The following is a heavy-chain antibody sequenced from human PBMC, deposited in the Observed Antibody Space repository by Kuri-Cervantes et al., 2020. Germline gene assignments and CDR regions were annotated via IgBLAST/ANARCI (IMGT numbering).Heavy chain of an antibody. CDR3: ARGLAVAGTLGYFDY. J-gene: IGHJ4*02. CDR1: GGSISLYQ. Sequence: SETLSLTCAVSGGSISLYQWTWIRQPPGGGLVWIGNVYYSGNTKYNPSLKSRASISVDTSKNQFSLKLTSMTAADTAVYYCARGLAVAGTLGYFDYWGQGTLVTVSS. V-gene: IGHV4-59*01. CDR2: VYYSGNT. D-gene: IGHD6-19*01.